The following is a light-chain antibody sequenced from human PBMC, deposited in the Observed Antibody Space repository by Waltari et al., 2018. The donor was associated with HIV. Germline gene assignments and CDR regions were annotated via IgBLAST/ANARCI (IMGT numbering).Light chain of an antibody. CDR1: NSNVGSKP. J-gene: IGLJ1*01. CDR3: VAWDDSLSGYV. Sequence: QSVLTQPPSASGTLGQRVTISCPGSNSNVGSKPVYWFQQVPGTAPKLLIYRDYQRRSGIPDRFSGSKSGASASLTISGLRSEYEADYYCVAWDDSLSGYVFGTGTKVSVL. CDR2: RDY. V-gene: IGLV1-47*01.